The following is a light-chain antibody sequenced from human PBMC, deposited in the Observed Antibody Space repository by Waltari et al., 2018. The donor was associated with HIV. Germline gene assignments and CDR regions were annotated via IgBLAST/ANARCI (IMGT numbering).Light chain of an antibody. CDR1: RSNIGNNY. J-gene: IGLJ3*02. CDR2: RNY. CDR3: ATWDDTLSGPV. Sequence: QSVMTQPPSASGTPGQRVTIPCSGSRSNIGNNYVYWYQQFPGTAPRLLIYRNYQRPSGVPDRFSGSKSGTSASLAISGLRSEDEADYYCATWDDTLSGPVFGGGTKLTVL. V-gene: IGLV1-47*01.